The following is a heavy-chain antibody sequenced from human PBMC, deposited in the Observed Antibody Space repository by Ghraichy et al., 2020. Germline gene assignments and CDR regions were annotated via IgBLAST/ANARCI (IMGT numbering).Heavy chain of an antibody. V-gene: IGHV4-34*01. J-gene: IGHJ3*02. CDR3: ARNRPDPGASMRTAFDI. Sequence: SQTLSLTCAVYGGSFSGYYWSWIRQPPGKGLEWIGEINHSGSTNYNPSLKSRVTISVDTSKNQFSLKLSSVTAADTAVYYCARNRPDPGASMRTAFDIWGQGTMVTVSS. CDR1: GGSFSGYY. CDR2: INHSGST. D-gene: IGHD1-14*01.